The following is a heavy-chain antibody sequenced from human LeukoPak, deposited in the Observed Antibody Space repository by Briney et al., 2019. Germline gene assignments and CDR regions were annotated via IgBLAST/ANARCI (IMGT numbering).Heavy chain of an antibody. V-gene: IGHV1-24*01. CDR2: FEPEDGET. D-gene: IGHD1-1*01. J-gene: IGHJ2*01. CDR3: ATVPSFSYDQGSKYGGYNWYFDL. Sequence: GASVKVSCKVSGYTLTQLSMHWVRRAPGKGLEWMGGFEPEDGETIYAQKFQGRVTMTEDTSTDTAYMELSSLRSEDTAVYYCATVPSFSYDQGSKYGGYNWYFDLWGRGTLVTVSS. CDR1: GYTLTQLS.